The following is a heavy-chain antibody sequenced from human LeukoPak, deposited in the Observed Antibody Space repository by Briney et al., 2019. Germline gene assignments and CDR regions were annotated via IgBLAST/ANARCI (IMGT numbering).Heavy chain of an antibody. Sequence: GSLRLSCAASGFTFSSYSMNWVRQAPGKGLEWVSSISSSSSYIYYADSVKGRFTFSRDNAKNSLDLQMNSLRAEDTAFYYCAKGSAQYYFDSWGQGTLVTVSS. CDR3: AKGSAQYYFDS. CDR1: GFTFSSYS. V-gene: IGHV3-21*04. J-gene: IGHJ4*02. CDR2: ISSSSSYI. D-gene: IGHD3-10*01.